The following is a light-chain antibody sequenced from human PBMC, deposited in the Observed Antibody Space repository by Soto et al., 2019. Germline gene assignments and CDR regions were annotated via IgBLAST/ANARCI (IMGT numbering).Light chain of an antibody. Sequence: EVVMRQSPATLSFSPGEGATPSCRASQGIGDTLAWYQHKPGQTPRLLIYDTSTRATGVPTRFSGSRSGAEFTLTINSLQSEDFAVYYCQPYNNWPLTFGGGTKVDIK. CDR1: QGIGDT. J-gene: IGKJ4*01. CDR2: DTS. V-gene: IGKV3-15*01. CDR3: QPYNNWPLT.